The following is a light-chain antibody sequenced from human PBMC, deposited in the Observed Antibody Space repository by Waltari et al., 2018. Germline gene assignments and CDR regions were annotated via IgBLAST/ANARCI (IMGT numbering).Light chain of an antibody. Sequence: QSVLTQPPSASGTPGQRVTISCSGSSSNIGSNPVSWYQPLPGTAPTLLIYTDTERPLGAPYLFSGSRSGTSASLAISGLQSEDEAHYYCAAWDDSLSGVVFGGGTKLTVL. V-gene: IGLV1-44*01. CDR2: TDT. J-gene: IGLJ3*02. CDR1: SSNIGSNP. CDR3: AAWDDSLSGVV.